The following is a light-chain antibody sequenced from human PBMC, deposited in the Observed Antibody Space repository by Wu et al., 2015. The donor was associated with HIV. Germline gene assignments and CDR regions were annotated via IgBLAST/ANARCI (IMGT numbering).Light chain of an antibody. CDR3: QQYVSSIT. CDR1: QSISNNY. V-gene: IGKV3-20*01. Sequence: EILMTQSPATLSVSPGGRATLSCRASQSISNNYLAWYQQKPGQAPRVLIYGASSRATGIPDRFSGGGSGTDFSLTISRLEPEDFAVYYCQQYVSSITFGQGTRLDIK. J-gene: IGKJ5*01. CDR2: GAS.